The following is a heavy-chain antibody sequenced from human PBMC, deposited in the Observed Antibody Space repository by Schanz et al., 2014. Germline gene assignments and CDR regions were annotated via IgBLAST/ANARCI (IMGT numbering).Heavy chain of an antibody. V-gene: IGHV3-7*02. CDR2: IKQHGNEK. J-gene: IGHJ1*01. Sequence: EVQLVESGGGLVQPGGSLRLSCAASGFTFSSYWMSWVRQAPGKGLEWVANIKQHGNEKYYVDSVKGRFTISRDNAKISLYLQMNSLRVEDTAVYYCASGVHVSSLQKGLQFWGRGTLVIVYS. CDR1: GFTFSSYW. CDR3: ASGVHVSSLQKGLQF. D-gene: IGHD3-10*01.